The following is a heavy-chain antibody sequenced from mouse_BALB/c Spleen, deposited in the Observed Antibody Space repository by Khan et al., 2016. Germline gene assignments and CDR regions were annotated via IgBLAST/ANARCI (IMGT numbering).Heavy chain of an antibody. V-gene: IGHV1-80*01. CDR1: GYAFSSNW. J-gene: IGHJ1*01. CDR2: IYPGDGDT. Sequence: QVQLQQPGAELVRPGSSVKISCKASGYAFSSNWMNWVKQRPGQGLEWIGQIYPGDGDTNYNGKFKGKATLTADKSSSTAYMQLSSLTSEDSAVYFGGGGHWYFDVWGAGTTVTVSS. CDR3: GGGHWYFDV.